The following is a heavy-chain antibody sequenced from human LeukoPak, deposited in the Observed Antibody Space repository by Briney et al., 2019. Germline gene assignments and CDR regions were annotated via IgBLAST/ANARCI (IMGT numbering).Heavy chain of an antibody. CDR1: GFTFSSYS. Sequence: PGGSLRLSCAASGFTFSSYSMNWVRQAPGKGLEWVSSISSSSSYIYYADSVKGRFTISRDNAKNSLYPQMNSLRAEDTAVYYCARDPSSGWTGGYYFDYWGQGTLVTVSS. CDR3: ARDPSSGWTGGYYFDY. V-gene: IGHV3-21*01. CDR2: ISSSSSYI. J-gene: IGHJ4*02. D-gene: IGHD6-19*01.